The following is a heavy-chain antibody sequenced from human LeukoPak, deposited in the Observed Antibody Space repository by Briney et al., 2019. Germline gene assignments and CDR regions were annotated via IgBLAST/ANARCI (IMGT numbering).Heavy chain of an antibody. CDR2: ISYDGSKK. D-gene: IGHD6-13*01. CDR1: GFTFSSYG. V-gene: IGHV3-30*18. CDR3: AKMIAAEPFDY. Sequence: QSGGSLRLSCAASGFTFSSYGMHWVRQAPGKGLGWVAVISYDGSKKYYADSVKGRFTISRDNSKNTLYLQMSSLRAEDTAVYYCAKMIAAEPFDYWGQGTLVTVSS. J-gene: IGHJ4*02.